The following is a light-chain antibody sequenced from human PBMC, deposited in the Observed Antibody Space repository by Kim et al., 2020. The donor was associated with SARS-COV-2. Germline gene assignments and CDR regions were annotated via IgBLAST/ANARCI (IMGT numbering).Light chain of an antibody. CDR1: SLRSYY. CDR3: NSRDSSANILVV. CDR2: GKN. J-gene: IGLJ2*01. V-gene: IGLV3-19*01. Sequence: SSELTQDPAVSVALGQTVRITCQGDSLRSYYASWYQQKPGQDPVLVIYGKNNRPSGIPDRFSGSSSGNTASLTITGAQAEDEADYYCNSRDSSANILVVFGGGTKLTVL.